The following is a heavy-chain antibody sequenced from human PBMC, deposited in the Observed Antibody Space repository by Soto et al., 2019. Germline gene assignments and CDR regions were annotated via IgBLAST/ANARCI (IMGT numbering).Heavy chain of an antibody. Sequence: GGSLRLSCAASGFTFSTYAMSWVRRAPGKGLEWLSFITGSGGSTYYADSVKGRFTISRDNSKNTLYLQMNSLRAEDTAVYYCAKDRTPVADYYFDYWGQGTLVTVSS. CDR2: ITGSGGST. V-gene: IGHV3-23*01. CDR1: GFTFSTYA. CDR3: AKDRTPVADYYFDY. J-gene: IGHJ4*02. D-gene: IGHD6-19*01.